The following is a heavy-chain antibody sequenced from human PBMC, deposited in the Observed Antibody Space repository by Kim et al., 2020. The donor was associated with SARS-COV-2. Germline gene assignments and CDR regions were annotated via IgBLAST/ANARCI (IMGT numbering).Heavy chain of an antibody. Sequence: ASVKVSCKASGYTFTSYAMHWVRQAPGQRLEWMGWINAGNGNTKYSQKFQGRVTITRDTSASTAYMELSSLRSEDTAVYYCARDLGRGGDYVPHYYYYYGMDVWGQGTTVTVSS. D-gene: IGHD4-17*01. V-gene: IGHV1-3*01. CDR2: INAGNGNT. J-gene: IGHJ6*02. CDR1: GYTFTSYA. CDR3: ARDLGRGGDYVPHYYYYYGMDV.